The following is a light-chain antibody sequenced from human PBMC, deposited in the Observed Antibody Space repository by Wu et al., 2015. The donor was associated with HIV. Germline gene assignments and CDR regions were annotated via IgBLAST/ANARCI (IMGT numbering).Light chain of an antibody. CDR3: QQYGSSPPYS. CDR1: QSVSSSY. CDR2: GAS. Sequence: EIVLTQSPGTLSLSPGERATLSCRASQSVSSSYLAWYQQKPGQAPRLHIYGASSRATGIPDRFSGSGSGTDFTLTISRLEPEDFAVYYCQQYGSSPPYSFGQGTKVEIK. J-gene: IGKJ2*03. V-gene: IGKV3-20*01.